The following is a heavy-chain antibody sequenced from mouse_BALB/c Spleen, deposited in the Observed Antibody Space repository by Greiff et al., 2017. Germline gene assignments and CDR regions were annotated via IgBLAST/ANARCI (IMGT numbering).Heavy chain of an antibody. J-gene: IGHJ2*01. D-gene: IGHD2-1*01. CDR3: AREDYGNYENYFDY. CDR1: GFSLTSYG. V-gene: IGHV2-9*02. Sequence: VQLQESGPGLVAPSQSLSITCTVSGFSLTSYGVHWVRQPPGKGLEWLGVIWAGGSTNYNSALMSRLSISKDNSKSQVFLKMNSLQTDDTAMYYCAREDYGNYENYFDYWGQGTTLTVSS. CDR2: IWAGGST.